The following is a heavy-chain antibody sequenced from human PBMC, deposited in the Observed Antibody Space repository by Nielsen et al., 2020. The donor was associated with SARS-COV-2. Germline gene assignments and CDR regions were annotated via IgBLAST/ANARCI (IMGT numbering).Heavy chain of an antibody. D-gene: IGHD5-24*01. CDR2: ISHSGSA. V-gene: IGHV4-38-2*02. J-gene: IGHJ4*02. CDR1: GYSISNGYY. CDR3: VRIDMATISVDY. Sequence: SETLSLTCNVSGYSISNGYYWGWIRQSPGKGLEWFGSISHSGSANYSPSLRSRVTISVDTSKNQFSLKVNSVTAADTAVYYCVRIDMATISVDYWGRGTLVTVSS.